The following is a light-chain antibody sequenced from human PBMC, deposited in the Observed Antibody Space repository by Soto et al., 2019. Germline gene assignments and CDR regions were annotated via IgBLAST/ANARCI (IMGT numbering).Light chain of an antibody. J-gene: IGLJ3*02. Sequence: QSALTQPPSASGSPGQSVAISCTGTSSDVGGYNYVSWYQQHPGKAPKLMIYEDTKRPSGVSTRFSGSKSGNTASLTISGLQAEDEADYYCCSYASSATWVFGGGTKLTVL. CDR3: CSYASSATWV. CDR2: EDT. CDR1: SSDVGGYNY. V-gene: IGLV2-23*01.